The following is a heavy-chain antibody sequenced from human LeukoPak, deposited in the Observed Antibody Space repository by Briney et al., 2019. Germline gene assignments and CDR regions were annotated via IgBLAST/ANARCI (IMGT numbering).Heavy chain of an antibody. V-gene: IGHV3-11*01. D-gene: IGHD3-22*01. CDR3: ARDSYDSSGYPRVE. Sequence: GGSLRLSCAASGFTFSDYYMSWIRQAPGKGLEWVSYISSSGSTIYYADSVKGRFTISRDNAKNSLYLQMNSLRAEDTAVYYCARDSYDSSGYPRVEWGQGTLVTVPS. J-gene: IGHJ4*02. CDR2: ISSSGSTI. CDR1: GFTFSDYY.